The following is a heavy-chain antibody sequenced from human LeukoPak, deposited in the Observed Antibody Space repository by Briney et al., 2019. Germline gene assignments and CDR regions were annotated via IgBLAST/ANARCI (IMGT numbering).Heavy chain of an antibody. Sequence: SETLSLTCSVSGGSISSYYWSWIRQPPGKGLEWIGYIYDSGSTNFKSPLKSRVTISVDTSKNQFSLKLSSVTAADTAVYYCAREAYCSSTSCYYWAFDIWGQGTMATVSS. D-gene: IGHD2-2*01. CDR3: AREAYCSSTSCYYWAFDI. V-gene: IGHV4-59*01. CDR2: IYDSGST. J-gene: IGHJ3*02. CDR1: GGSISSYY.